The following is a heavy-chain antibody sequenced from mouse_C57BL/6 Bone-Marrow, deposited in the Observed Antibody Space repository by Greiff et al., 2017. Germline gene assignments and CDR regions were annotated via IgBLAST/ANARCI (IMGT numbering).Heavy chain of an antibody. Sequence: VQLQQSGPGLVQPSPSLSIPCTVSGFSLTRYGVHWVRQSPGKGLEWLGMIWSGGSTDYNAAFISRLCISKDNSKSQVFFKMNSLQADDTAIYYCARSGWSWFAYWGQGTLVTVSA. V-gene: IGHV2-2*01. CDR3: ARSGWSWFAY. CDR2: IWSGGST. D-gene: IGHD2-3*01. J-gene: IGHJ3*01. CDR1: GFSLTRYG.